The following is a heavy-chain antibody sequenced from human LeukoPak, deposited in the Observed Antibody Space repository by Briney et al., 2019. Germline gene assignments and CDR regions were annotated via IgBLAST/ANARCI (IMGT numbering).Heavy chain of an antibody. CDR1: GGSFSGYY. V-gene: IGHV4-34*01. CDR2: INHSGST. J-gene: IGHJ4*02. D-gene: IGHD6-19*01. CDR3: ARGIAVAGMAIYYFDY. Sequence: SETLSLTCAVYGGSFSGYYWSWIRQPPGKGLEWIGEINHSGSTNYNPSLKSRVTISVDTSKNQFSLKLSSVTAADTAVYYCARGIAVAGMAIYYFDYWGQGTLVTVSS.